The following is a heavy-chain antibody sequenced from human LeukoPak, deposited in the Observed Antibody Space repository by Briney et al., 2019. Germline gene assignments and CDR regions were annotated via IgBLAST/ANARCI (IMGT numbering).Heavy chain of an antibody. CDR2: ISSSSSYI. Sequence: PGGSLRPSCAASGFTFSSYSRNWVRQAPGKGREWVSSISSSSSYIYYADSVKGRFTISRDNAKNSLYLQMNSLRAEDTAVYYCARVSMVTTTVDYWGQGTLVTVSS. CDR3: ARVSMVTTTVDY. J-gene: IGHJ4*02. D-gene: IGHD5-18*01. CDR1: GFTFSSYS. V-gene: IGHV3-21*01.